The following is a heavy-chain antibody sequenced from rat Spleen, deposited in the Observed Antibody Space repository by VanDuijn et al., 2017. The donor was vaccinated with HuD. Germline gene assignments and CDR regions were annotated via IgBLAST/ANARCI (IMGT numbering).Heavy chain of an antibody. J-gene: IGHJ2*01. D-gene: IGHD3-1*01. CDR3: ARSRSLRGYYFDY. Sequence: EVQLVESGGDLVQPGRSLKLSCAASGFTFSDYGVAWVRQAPTKGLEWVATISYGDSSGHSSTYYRDAVKGRFTISRDNAKSTLDLQMDSLRSEDTATYYCARSRSLRGYYFDYWGQGVMVTVSS. V-gene: IGHV5-29*01. CDR2: ISYGDSSGHSST. CDR1: GFTFSDYG.